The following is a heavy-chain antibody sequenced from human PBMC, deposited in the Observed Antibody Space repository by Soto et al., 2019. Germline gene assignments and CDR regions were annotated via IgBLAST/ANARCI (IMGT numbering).Heavy chain of an antibody. CDR1: GYSFTSYW. Sequence: GESLKISCKGSGYSFTSYWIGWVRQMPGKGLEWMGIIYPGDSDTRYSPSFQGQVTISADKSISTAYLQWSSLKASDTAMYYCASGYSSSRGYYYYYGMDVWGQGTTVTVSS. V-gene: IGHV5-51*01. CDR2: IYPGDSDT. CDR3: ASGYSSSRGYYYYYGMDV. J-gene: IGHJ6*02. D-gene: IGHD6-13*01.